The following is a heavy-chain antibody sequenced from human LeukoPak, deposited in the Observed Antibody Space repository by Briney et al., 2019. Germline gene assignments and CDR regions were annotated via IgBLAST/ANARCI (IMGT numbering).Heavy chain of an antibody. J-gene: IGHJ4*02. CDR3: ASGNRYVVLTR. Sequence: ASVKVSCKASGYTFTGYYMHWVRQAPGQGLEWMGWINPNSGGTNYAQEFQGRVTMTRDTSISTAYMELSRLRSDDTAVYYCASGNRYVVLTRWGQGTLVTVSS. CDR2: INPNSGGT. CDR1: GYTFTGYY. V-gene: IGHV1-2*02. D-gene: IGHD3-9*01.